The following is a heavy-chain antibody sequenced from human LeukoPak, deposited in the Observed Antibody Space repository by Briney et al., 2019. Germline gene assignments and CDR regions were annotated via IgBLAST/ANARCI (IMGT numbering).Heavy chain of an antibody. J-gene: IGHJ6*03. CDR3: ARLAFCTNAVCFSNYYYSMDV. Sequence: GESLKISFKGSGYRFTSYWIGWVRPMPGKGLEWMGIIYPDDSDTKYSPSFQGQVTLSADKSISTAYLQWSSLKASDTAMYYCARLAFCTNAVCFSNYYYSMDVWGRGTTVTVSS. V-gene: IGHV5-51*01. D-gene: IGHD2-8*01. CDR2: IYPDDSDT. CDR1: GYRFTSYW.